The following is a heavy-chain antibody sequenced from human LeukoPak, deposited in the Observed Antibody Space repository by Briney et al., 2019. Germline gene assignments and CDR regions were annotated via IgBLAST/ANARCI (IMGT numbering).Heavy chain of an antibody. D-gene: IGHD6-25*01. CDR1: GFTFSDDS. V-gene: IGHV3-21*06. CDR3: ARDGSGLFLYYYMDV. Sequence: GGSLRLSCAPSGFTFSDDSMNWVRQAPGKGLEWVASISTVSTYTSYGDSVEGRFSISRDNAKNVLYLHMSRLTAEDTAVYYCARDGSGLFLYYYMDVWGKGTTVTVSS. J-gene: IGHJ6*03. CDR2: ISTVSTYT.